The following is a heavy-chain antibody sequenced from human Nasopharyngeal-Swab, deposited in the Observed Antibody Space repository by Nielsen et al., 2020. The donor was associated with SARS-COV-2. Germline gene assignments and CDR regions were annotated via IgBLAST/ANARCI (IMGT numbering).Heavy chain of an antibody. V-gene: IGHV3-21*01. CDR2: ISSSSSYI. J-gene: IGHJ6*02. CDR1: GFTFSSYS. D-gene: IGHD2-2*01. CDR3: ARGQYCSSTSCYARGYYYYYGMDV. Sequence: GESLKISCAASGFTFSSYSMNWVRQAPGKGLEWVSSISSSSSYIYYADSVKGRFTISRDNPKNSLYLQMNSLRAEDTAVYYCARGQYCSSTSCYARGYYYYYGMDVWGQGTTVTVSS.